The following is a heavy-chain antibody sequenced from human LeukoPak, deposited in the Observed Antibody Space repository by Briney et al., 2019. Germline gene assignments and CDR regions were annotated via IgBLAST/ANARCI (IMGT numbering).Heavy chain of an antibody. CDR3: ARESIAAFYYYYMDV. Sequence: ASVKVSCKASGYTFTGHYMHWVRQAPGQGLEWMGWINPKNAATNYAQGFQGRVTMTRDTSISTAYMELSRLRSDDTAVYYCARESIAAFYYYYMDVWGKGTTVTISS. CDR2: INPKNAAT. CDR1: GYTFTGHY. V-gene: IGHV1-2*02. J-gene: IGHJ6*03. D-gene: IGHD6-6*01.